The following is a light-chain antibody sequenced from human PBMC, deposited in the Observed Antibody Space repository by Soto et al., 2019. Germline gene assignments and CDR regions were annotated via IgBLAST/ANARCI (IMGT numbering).Light chain of an antibody. CDR2: DAS. CDR1: QTVSNNY. CDR3: QLYGSSVANT. J-gene: IGKJ2*01. V-gene: IGKV3-20*01. Sequence: EVVLTQSPGTLSLSPGERATISCRASQTVSNNYLAWYQQKPGQSPRLLIHDASSRDTGIPDRFRGSGSGTDFTLTISRLEPKDFAVYYCQLYGSSVANTFGQGTKLEI.